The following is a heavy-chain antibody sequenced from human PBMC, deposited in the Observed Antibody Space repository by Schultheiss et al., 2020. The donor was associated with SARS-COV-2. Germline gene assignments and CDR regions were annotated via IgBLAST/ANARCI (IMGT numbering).Heavy chain of an antibody. Sequence: GSLRLSCAASGFTFSDYYMSWIRQPPGKGLEWIGYIYYSGSTNYNPSLKSRVTISVDTSKNQFSLKLSSVTAADTAVYYCARGSWSGYYPSFDYWGQGTLVTVSS. V-gene: IGHV4-59*01. J-gene: IGHJ4*02. D-gene: IGHD3-3*01. CDR1: GFTFSDYY. CDR2: IYYSGST. CDR3: ARGSWSGYYPSFDY.